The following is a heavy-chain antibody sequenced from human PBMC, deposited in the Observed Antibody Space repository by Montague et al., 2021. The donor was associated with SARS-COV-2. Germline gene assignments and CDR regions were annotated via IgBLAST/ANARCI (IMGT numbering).Heavy chain of an antibody. D-gene: IGHD6-19*01. V-gene: IGHV4-31*03. CDR3: ARQSGRLWGIAVAGAFDY. CDR2: IYYSGST. Sequence: TLSLTCTVSGGSISSGGYYWSWIRQHPGKGLEWIGYIYYSGSTYYXPSLKSRVTISVDTSKNQFSLKLSSVTAADTAVYYCARQSGRLWGIAVAGAFDYWGQGTLVTVSS. CDR1: GGSISSGGYY. J-gene: IGHJ4*02.